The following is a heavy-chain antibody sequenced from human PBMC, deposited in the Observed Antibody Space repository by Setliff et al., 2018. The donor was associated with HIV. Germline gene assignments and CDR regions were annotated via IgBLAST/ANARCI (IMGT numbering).Heavy chain of an antibody. V-gene: IGHV1-2*02. D-gene: IGHD1-26*01. Sequence: VASVKVSCKASGYTFTGHYMHWVRQAPGQGLEWMGWINPNSGGTNYAQKFHGRVTMTTDTSTRTAYMEMRGLTYDDTAVYYCARASGGNSVENGFDIWGQGTMVTVSS. CDR1: GYTFTGHY. J-gene: IGHJ3*02. CDR3: ARASGGNSVENGFDI. CDR2: INPNSGGT.